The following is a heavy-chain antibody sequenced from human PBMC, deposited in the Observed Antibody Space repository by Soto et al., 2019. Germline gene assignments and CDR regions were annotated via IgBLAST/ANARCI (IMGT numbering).Heavy chain of an antibody. CDR3: ARGGFRGVVRPHLDY. CDR1: GFTFSTHG. J-gene: IGHJ4*02. CDR2: MSYDGSNK. Sequence: GGSLRLSCAASGFTFSTHGMHWVRQASGKGLEWVATMSYDGSNKYYADSVKGRFTISRDNSKSTLYLQMSSLRIDDTAVYYCARGGFRGVVRPHLDYWGQGTLVTVSS. D-gene: IGHD3-10*01. V-gene: IGHV3-30*03.